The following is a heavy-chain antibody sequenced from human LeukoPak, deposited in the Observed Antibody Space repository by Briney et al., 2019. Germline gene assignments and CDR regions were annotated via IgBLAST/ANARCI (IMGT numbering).Heavy chain of an antibody. CDR2: IYYSGST. CDR3: ARGHCTNGVCYPIPFDY. CDR1: GGSISSYY. Sequence: PSETLSLTCTVSGGSISSYYWSWIRQPPGKGLEWIGYIYYSGSTNYNPSLKSRVTISVDTSKNQFSLKLSSVTAADTAVYYCARGHCTNGVCYPIPFDYWGQGTLVTVSS. D-gene: IGHD2-8*01. J-gene: IGHJ4*02. V-gene: IGHV4-59*01.